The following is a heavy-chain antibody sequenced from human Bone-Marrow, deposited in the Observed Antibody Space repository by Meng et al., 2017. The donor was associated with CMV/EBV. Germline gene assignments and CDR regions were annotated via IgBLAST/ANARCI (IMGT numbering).Heavy chain of an antibody. CDR2: IHYSGNT. CDR3: AIRDYCSSTSCYKDYYYYGMDV. V-gene: IGHV4-34*08. J-gene: IGHJ6*02. D-gene: IGHD2-2*02. CDR1: GFTFSDYY. Sequence: SCAASGFTFSDYYMSWIRRPPGKGLEWIGNIHYSGNTNYKPSLESRVTISVDTSKSQFSLKLSSVTAADTAVYYCAIRDYCSSTSCYKDYYYYGMDVWGQGTTVTVSS.